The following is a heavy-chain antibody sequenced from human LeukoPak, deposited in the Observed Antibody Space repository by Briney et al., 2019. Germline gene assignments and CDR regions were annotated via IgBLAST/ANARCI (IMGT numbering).Heavy chain of an antibody. V-gene: IGHV3-9*01. CDR3: AKATFGTGIAAAGLDP. Sequence: GRSLRLSCAASGFTFDDYAMHWVRQAPGKGLGWVSGISWNSGSIGYADSVKGRFTISRDNAKNSLYLQMNSLRAEDTALYYCAKATFGTGIAAAGLDPWGQGTLVTVSS. CDR1: GFTFDDYA. CDR2: ISWNSGSI. J-gene: IGHJ5*02. D-gene: IGHD6-13*01.